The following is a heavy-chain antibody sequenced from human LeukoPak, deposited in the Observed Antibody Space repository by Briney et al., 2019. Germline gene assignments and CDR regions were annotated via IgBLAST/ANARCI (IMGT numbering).Heavy chain of an antibody. J-gene: IGHJ4*02. Sequence: PGRSLRLSCAASGFTFSRYGMHWVRQAPGKGLEWVSVIYSGGSTYYADSVKGRFTISRDNSKNTLYLQMNSLRAEDTAVYYCAKDSLWAAFDYWGQGTLVTVSS. CDR3: AKDSLWAAFDY. V-gene: IGHV3-NL1*01. CDR1: GFTFSRYG. D-gene: IGHD5-18*01. CDR2: IYSGGST.